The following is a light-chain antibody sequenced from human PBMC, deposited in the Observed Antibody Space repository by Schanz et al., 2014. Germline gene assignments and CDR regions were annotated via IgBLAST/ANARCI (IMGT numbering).Light chain of an antibody. J-gene: IGKJ1*01. CDR2: GAS. Sequence: EIVMTQSPATLSVSPGEGATLSCRASESIATSLAWYQQKPGQTPRLLIYGASTRAPGIPARFSGGGSGTDFTLTISSLQSEDLAVYFCQQYDTWPRTFGQGTKVEI. CDR3: QQYDTWPRT. V-gene: IGKV3-15*01. CDR1: ESIATS.